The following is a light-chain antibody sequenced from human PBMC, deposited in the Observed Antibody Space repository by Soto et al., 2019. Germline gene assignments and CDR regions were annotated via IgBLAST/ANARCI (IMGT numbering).Light chain of an antibody. CDR1: SSDIGGYKY. V-gene: IGLV2-14*03. J-gene: IGLJ7*01. Sequence: QSALTQPASVSGSPGQSITIPCTGTSSDIGGYKYVSWYQQHPGKAPKLMIYDVSDRPSGVSNRFSGSKSGNTASLTISGLQAEDEADYYCSSYTSSSSLYVIFGGGTPLTVL. CDR2: DVS. CDR3: SSYTSSSSLYVI.